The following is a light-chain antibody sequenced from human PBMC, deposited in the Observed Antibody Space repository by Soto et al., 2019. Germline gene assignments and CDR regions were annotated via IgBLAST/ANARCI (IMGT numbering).Light chain of an antibody. J-gene: IGLJ2*01. CDR2: EGN. V-gene: IGLV2-23*01. CDR3: SSYVGSGTYVV. CDR1: SSDVGTYNL. Sequence: QSVLTQPASVSGSPGQSSTISCTGTSSDVGTYNLVSWYQQHPGNAPKLMIYEGNKWPSGVSNRFSGSKSGNTASLTISGLQAEDEGDYYCSSYVGSGTYVVFGGGTKVTVL.